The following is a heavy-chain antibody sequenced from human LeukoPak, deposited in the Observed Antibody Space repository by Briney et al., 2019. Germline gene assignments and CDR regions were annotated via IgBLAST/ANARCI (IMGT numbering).Heavy chain of an antibody. CDR3: AKRYGNAWYQFDY. CDR1: EFTFSSYA. Sequence: GGSLRLSCAASEFTFSSYAMNWVRQTPGKGLEWVSTARASGSATYYADSVKGRFAISRDDSKSTLYLQMTNLRAEDTALYYCAKRYGNAWYQFDYWGRGTLVTVSS. V-gene: IGHV3-23*01. J-gene: IGHJ4*02. D-gene: IGHD5-18*01. CDR2: ARASGSAT.